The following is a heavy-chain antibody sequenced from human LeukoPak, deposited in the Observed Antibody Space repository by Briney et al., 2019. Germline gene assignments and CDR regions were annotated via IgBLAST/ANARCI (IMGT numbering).Heavy chain of an antibody. V-gene: IGHV3-15*01. CDR2: IKSKTDGGTT. J-gene: IGHJ5*02. CDR3: TTGGAPPPGGSGTPTGFDH. Sequence: PGGSLRLSCAASGFTFSNAWMSWVRQAPGKGLEWVGRIKSKTDGGTTDYAAPVKGRFTISRDDSKNTLYLQMNSLKTEDTAVYYCTTGGAPPPGGSGTPTGFDHWGQGTLVTVSS. D-gene: IGHD3-10*01. CDR1: GFTFSNAW.